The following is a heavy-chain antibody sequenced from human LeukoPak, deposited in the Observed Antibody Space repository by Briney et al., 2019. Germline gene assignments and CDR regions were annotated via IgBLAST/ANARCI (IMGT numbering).Heavy chain of an antibody. V-gene: IGHV4-39*07. CDR2: IYYSGST. J-gene: IGHJ4*02. CDR3: ARVDPTEAFDS. Sequence: SETLSLTFTVSGGSISSSSYYWGWIRQPPGKGLEWIGSIYYSGSTYYNPSLKSRVTISVDTSKNQFSLKLSSVTAEDTAVYYCARVDPTEAFDSWGQGTLVTVSS. CDR1: GGSISSSSYY. D-gene: IGHD3/OR15-3a*01.